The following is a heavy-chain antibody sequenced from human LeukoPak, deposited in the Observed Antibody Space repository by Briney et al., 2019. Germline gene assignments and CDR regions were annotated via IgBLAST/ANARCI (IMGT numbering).Heavy chain of an antibody. V-gene: IGHV3-11*01. D-gene: IGHD6-13*01. CDR2: ISYDGRTI. CDR3: ARDIAAAGLFFDY. CDR1: GFTFSDYY. Sequence: GRSLRLSCAASGFTFSDYYMSWIRQAPGKGLEGVSYISYDGRTIYYGDSVKGRFTISRDDTKNLLYLQMNSLRAEDTAVYYCARDIAAAGLFFDYWGQGTLVTVSS. J-gene: IGHJ4*02.